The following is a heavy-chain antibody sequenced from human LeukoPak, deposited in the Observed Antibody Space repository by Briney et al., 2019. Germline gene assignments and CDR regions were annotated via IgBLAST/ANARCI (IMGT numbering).Heavy chain of an antibody. D-gene: IGHD5-18*01. V-gene: IGHV3-7*01. Sequence: GGSLRLSCAASGFTFSKAWMSWVRQAPGKGLEWVANIKQDGSEKYYVDSVKGRFTISRDNAKNSLYLQMNSLRAEDTAVYYCARWGPRPGYSYGYRYFDYWGQGTLVTVPS. J-gene: IGHJ4*02. CDR3: ARWGPRPGYSYGYRYFDY. CDR1: GFTFSKAW. CDR2: IKQDGSEK.